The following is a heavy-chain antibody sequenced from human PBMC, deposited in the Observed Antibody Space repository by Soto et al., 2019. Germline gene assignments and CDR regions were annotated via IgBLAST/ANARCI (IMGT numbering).Heavy chain of an antibody. V-gene: IGHV4-34*01. J-gene: IGHJ4*02. CDR1: GGSFSGYC. Sequence: SETLSLTCAVYGGSFSGYCWSWIRQPPGKGLEWIGEINHSGSTNYNPSLKSRVTISVDTSKNQFSLKLSSVTAADTAVYYCAMVVAAIYYFDYWGQGTLVTVSS. CDR2: INHSGST. D-gene: IGHD2-15*01. CDR3: AMVVAAIYYFDY.